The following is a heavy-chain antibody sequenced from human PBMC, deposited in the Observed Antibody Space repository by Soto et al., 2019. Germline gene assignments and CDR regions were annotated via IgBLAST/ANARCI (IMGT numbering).Heavy chain of an antibody. D-gene: IGHD6-13*01. Sequence: QVQLQESGPGLVKPSETLSLTCTVSGGSISSHYWSWIRQPPGRGLEWIGFIYYSGITDSNPSLKSRVTISLATSKNQLSLRLSSVTAANTAVYYCARPRGIAPALWYFDLWGRGTLVTVSS. J-gene: IGHJ2*01. V-gene: IGHV4-59*08. CDR1: GGSISSHY. CDR2: IYYSGIT. CDR3: ARPRGIAPALWYFDL.